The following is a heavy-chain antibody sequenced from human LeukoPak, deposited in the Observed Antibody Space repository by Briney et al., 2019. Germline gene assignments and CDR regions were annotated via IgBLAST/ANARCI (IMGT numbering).Heavy chain of an antibody. V-gene: IGHV1-8*01. CDR2: INPNSKNA. Sequence: AASVKVSCKASGFGLTTYDINWVRQAAGQGLEWMGWINPNSKNAGFAQKFQGRVTLTTNTSINTAYMELTNLTSDDTAVYYCARGRGYTPAASPFDYWGQGSLVTVSS. J-gene: IGHJ4*02. CDR3: ARGRGYTPAASPFDY. D-gene: IGHD5-24*01. CDR1: GFGLTTYD.